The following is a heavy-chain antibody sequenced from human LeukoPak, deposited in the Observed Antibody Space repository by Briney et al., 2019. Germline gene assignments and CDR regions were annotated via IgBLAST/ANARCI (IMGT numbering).Heavy chain of an antibody. Sequence: GGSLRLSCAASGFSFSSYAMSWVRQAPGKGLEWVSAISGSGGSTYYADSVKGRFTISRDNSKNTLYLQMNSLRAEDTAVYYWAKTAGSGSYYYNWFDPWGQGTLVTVSS. D-gene: IGHD3-10*01. CDR1: GFSFSSYA. CDR2: ISGSGGST. CDR3: AKTAGSGSYYYNWFDP. J-gene: IGHJ5*02. V-gene: IGHV3-23*01.